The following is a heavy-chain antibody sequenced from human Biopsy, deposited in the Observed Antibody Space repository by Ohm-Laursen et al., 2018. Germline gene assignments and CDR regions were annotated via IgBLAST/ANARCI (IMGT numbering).Heavy chain of an antibody. CDR2: MGDSGST. V-gene: IGHV4-34*01. CDR3: ARWEVGYSANDLLFDY. J-gene: IGHJ4*02. Sequence: PSETLSLTCPVYGGSFSGSYWTWIRQPPGKGLEWLGGMGDSGSTNQNPSLKNRVIISKDTSKTQFSLKLNSVTAADTAVYYCARWEVGYSANDLLFDYWGQGTLVTVSS. CDR1: GGSFSGSY. D-gene: IGHD5-12*01.